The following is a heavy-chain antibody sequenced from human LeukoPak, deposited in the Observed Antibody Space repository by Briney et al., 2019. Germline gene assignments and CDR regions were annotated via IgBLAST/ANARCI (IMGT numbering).Heavy chain of an antibody. D-gene: IGHD2-8*02. CDR3: ARAVCWRCYNDY. Sequence: GGSLRLSCAASGFTFSSDWMSWVRQAPGKGLEWVANIKQDGSEEYYVDSVKGRFTISRDNAKNSLYLQMNSLRAEDTAVYYCARAVCWRCYNDYWGQGTLVTVSS. V-gene: IGHV3-7*01. CDR2: IKQDGSEE. CDR1: GFTFSSDW. J-gene: IGHJ4*02.